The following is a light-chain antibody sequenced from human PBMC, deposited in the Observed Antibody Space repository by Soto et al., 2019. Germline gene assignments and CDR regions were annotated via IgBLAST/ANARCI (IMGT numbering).Light chain of an antibody. CDR2: DVS. J-gene: IGLJ2*01. Sequence: QSVLTQPASVSGSPGQSITISCTGTSSDVGGYNYVSWYQHHPGEAPKLIIYDVSDRPSGVSNRFSGSKSGNTASLTISGLQAEDEGDYYCSSYTSSNSVVFGGGTQLTVL. V-gene: IGLV2-14*03. CDR3: SSYTSSNSVV. CDR1: SSDVGGYNY.